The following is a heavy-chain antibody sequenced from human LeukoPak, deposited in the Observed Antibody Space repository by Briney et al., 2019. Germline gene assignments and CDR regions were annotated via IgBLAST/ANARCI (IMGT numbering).Heavy chain of an antibody. CDR1: GFTFSSYA. Sequence: GGSLRLSCTASGFTFSSYAMNWVRQVPGKGLEWVGNIEPDGSEKYYLASVEGRFTISRDNVKNSLFLQMNSLRVEDTAVYYCARPGVAGGAFDIWGQGTVVTVSS. CDR3: ARPGVAGGAFDI. CDR2: IEPDGSEK. D-gene: IGHD1-26*01. J-gene: IGHJ3*02. V-gene: IGHV3-7*01.